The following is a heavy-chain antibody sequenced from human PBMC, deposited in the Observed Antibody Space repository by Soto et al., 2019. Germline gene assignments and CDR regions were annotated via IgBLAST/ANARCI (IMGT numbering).Heavy chain of an antibody. J-gene: IGHJ1*01. CDR2: IYYSGST. CDR1: GGSISSYY. V-gene: IGHV4-59*01. Sequence: QVQLQESGPGLVKPSETLSLTCTVSGGSISSYYWSWIRQPPGKGLEWIGYIYYSGSTNYNPSLKSRVTISVDTSKNQFSRKLSSVTAADTAVYYCASGDYSSGPEYFQHWGQGTLVTVSS. CDR3: ASGDYSSGPEYFQH. D-gene: IGHD6-19*01.